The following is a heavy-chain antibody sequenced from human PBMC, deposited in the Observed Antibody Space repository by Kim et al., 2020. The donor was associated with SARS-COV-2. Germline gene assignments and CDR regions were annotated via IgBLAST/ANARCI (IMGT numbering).Heavy chain of an antibody. V-gene: IGHV3-48*03. Sequence: GGSLRLSCVASGFTFSSYEMNWVRQAPGKGLEWVSYISSSGSTIYYADSVKGRFTISRDNAKNSLYLQMNSLRAEDTAVYYCARDDYGGNRCFDYWGQGTLVTVSS. CDR2: ISSSGSTI. CDR1: GFTFSSYE. CDR3: ARDDYGGNRCFDY. J-gene: IGHJ4*02. D-gene: IGHD4-17*01.